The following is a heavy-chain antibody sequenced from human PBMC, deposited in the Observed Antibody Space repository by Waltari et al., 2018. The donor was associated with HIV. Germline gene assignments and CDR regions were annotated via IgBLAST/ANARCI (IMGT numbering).Heavy chain of an antibody. J-gene: IGHJ3*01. CDR3: ARDGHHGVTKRGNAFDL. D-gene: IGHD2-21*02. CDR2: ISGRCSTI. V-gene: IGHV3-48*03. CDR1: SLTFINYE. Sequence: EVPLVESGGGAVQPGGSLRLSCVASSLTFINYEMNWDRQAPGKHLELISYISGRCSTIYYSCSVKGRFTISRDNAKNSLYLRMNYLTAEDTSIYYCARDGHHGVTKRGNAFDLWGQGTMVTVSP.